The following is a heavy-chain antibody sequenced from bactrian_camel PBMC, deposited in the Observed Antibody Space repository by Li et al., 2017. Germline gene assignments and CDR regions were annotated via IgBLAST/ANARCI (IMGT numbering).Heavy chain of an antibody. CDR2: IDSDGRT. Sequence: VQLVESGGGLVQAGGSLKLSCAASGYWYTSYCMGWFRQAPGKEREAVAAIDSDGRTSIADSVKDRFTISKDNAKNTLYLQMNSLKPEDTAVYFCAADARQYAGSWRSLVADSFDYWGQGTQVTVS. V-gene: IGHV3S53*01. D-gene: IGHD6*01. CDR1: GYWYTSYC. CDR3: AADARQYAGSWRSLVADSFDY. J-gene: IGHJ4*01.